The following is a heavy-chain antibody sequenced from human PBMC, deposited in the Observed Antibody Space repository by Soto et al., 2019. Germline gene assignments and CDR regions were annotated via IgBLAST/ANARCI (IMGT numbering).Heavy chain of an antibody. CDR2: ISGSGGST. CDR3: AKDPVLLWFGELYFDN. J-gene: IGHJ4*02. Sequence: GGSLRLSCAASGFTFSSYAMSWVRQAPGKGLEWVSAISGSGGSTYYADSVKGRFTISRDNSKNTLYLQMNSLRAEDTAVYYCAKDPVLLWFGELYFDNWGQGTLVTVSS. CDR1: GFTFSSYA. D-gene: IGHD3-10*01. V-gene: IGHV3-23*01.